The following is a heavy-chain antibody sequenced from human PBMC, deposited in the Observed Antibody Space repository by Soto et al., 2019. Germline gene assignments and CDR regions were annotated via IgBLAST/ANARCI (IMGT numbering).Heavy chain of an antibody. J-gene: IGHJ4*02. CDR1: GYNFNNYE. V-gene: IGHV1-8*01. CDR2: MKGYSENP. D-gene: IGHD1-26*01. CDR3: ARRRGESYYGLDY. Sequence: QVQLLQSGAEVKKPGASVKISCKASGYNFNNYEINCVRQAPAQGLEWMGWMKGYSENPLYAQNFQGRLTLTRDTSTNTAYLELTSLAYEDTAIYFCARRRGESYYGLDYWGQGTLVTVSS.